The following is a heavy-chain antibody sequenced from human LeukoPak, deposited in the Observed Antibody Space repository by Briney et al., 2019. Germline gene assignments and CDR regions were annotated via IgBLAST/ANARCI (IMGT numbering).Heavy chain of an antibody. Sequence: GGSLRLSCTASGFTFSNYHMNWVRQAPGKGLEWVSSVSSSSVYTHYADSVKGRFTISRDNGKNSLCLQMNSLRAEDTALYYCARDALRDDAFDIWGQGTLVTVSS. V-gene: IGHV3-21*04. CDR3: ARDALRDDAFDI. J-gene: IGHJ3*02. CDR2: VSSSSVYT. CDR1: GFTFSNYH.